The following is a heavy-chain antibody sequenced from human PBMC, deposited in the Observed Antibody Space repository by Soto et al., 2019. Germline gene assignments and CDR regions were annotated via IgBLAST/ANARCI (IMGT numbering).Heavy chain of an antibody. CDR1: GFTFSTYW. CDR2: IEQEGSEE. Sequence: PGGSLRLSCAASGFTFSTYWMSWVRQAPGKGLEWVTNIEQEGSEEYFVDSVKGRFTISRDNAKNSLYLQMNSLRAEDTAVYYCARDRGMVITTTGYFDYWGQGTLVTVSS. V-gene: IGHV3-7*01. J-gene: IGHJ4*02. D-gene: IGHD2-15*01. CDR3: ARDRGMVITTTGYFDY.